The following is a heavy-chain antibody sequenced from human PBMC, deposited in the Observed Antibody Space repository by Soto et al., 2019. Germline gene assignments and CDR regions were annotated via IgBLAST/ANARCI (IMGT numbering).Heavy chain of an antibody. J-gene: IGHJ6*02. D-gene: IGHD2-21*02. CDR1: GFSLSTIGVG. Sequence: QITLKESGPTLVKPTQTLTLTCTFSGFSLSTIGVGVGWIRQPPGKALEWLALIYWDDDRRYNPSLKNKLTIIKDTSKNQVVLTMTNMDPVDTATYYCVQSRCGGDCLQSYSSHSYYGLDVWGQGTTVTVSS. CDR3: VQSRCGGDCLQSYSSHSYYGLDV. CDR2: IYWDDDR. V-gene: IGHV2-5*02.